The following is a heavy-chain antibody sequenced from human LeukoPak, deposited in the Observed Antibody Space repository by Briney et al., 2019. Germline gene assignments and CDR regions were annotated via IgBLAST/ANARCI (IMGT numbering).Heavy chain of an antibody. Sequence: GWNLRLSCAASGFTFDDYAMHWVRQAPGRGLKWVSFLSGDGGSTYYADSVKGRFTISRDNSKISLYLQMNSLRTEDTALYYCAKDITGRVLAYYYDSSGYYFSWGQGTLVTVSS. CDR1: GFTFDDYA. CDR2: LSGDGGST. J-gene: IGHJ5*02. D-gene: IGHD3-22*01. CDR3: AKDITGRVLAYYYDSSGYYFS. V-gene: IGHV3-43*02.